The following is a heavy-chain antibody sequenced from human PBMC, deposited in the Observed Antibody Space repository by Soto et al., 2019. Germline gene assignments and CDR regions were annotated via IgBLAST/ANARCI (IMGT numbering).Heavy chain of an antibody. J-gene: IGHJ4*02. D-gene: IGHD1-26*01. Sequence: GGSLRLSCAASGFTFSSYWMHWVRQVPGKGLVWVSRINSNGTTTTYADSVRGRFTVSRDNAKNTLYLQMNSLRAEDTAVYYCARGGSSSCYGWGQGTLVTVSS. CDR1: GFTFSSYW. CDR3: ARGGSSSCYG. CDR2: INSNGTTT. V-gene: IGHV3-74*03.